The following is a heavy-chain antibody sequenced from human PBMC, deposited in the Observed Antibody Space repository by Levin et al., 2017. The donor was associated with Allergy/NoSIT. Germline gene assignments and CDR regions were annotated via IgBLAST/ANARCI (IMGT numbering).Heavy chain of an antibody. CDR1: GGSISTDNW. CDR2: IYRSGDT. Sequence: ASETLSLTCAVSGGSISTDNWWSWIRQPPGKGLEWIGEIYRSGDTNHNPSLRSRVTMSGDKSKNHFSLKLSSVTAADTAVYYCATVEGLFCSGVSCSYSFHYWGQGALVTVSS. V-gene: IGHV4-4*02. J-gene: IGHJ4*02. D-gene: IGHD3-9*01. CDR3: ATVEGLFCSGVSCSYSFHY.